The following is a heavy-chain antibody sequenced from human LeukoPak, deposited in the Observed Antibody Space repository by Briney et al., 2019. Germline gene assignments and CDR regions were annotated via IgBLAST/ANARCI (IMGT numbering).Heavy chain of an antibody. CDR2: INQVERT. CDR1: GGSLTGYS. Sequence: SEALSLTCAVDGGSLTGYSWAWVRQSPGEGLEWIGEINQVERTIYSPSLESRVSISLEASKNQFFLQLTSVAAADTAMYYCTRGRATPSRLFFDYYFMDVWGPGTPVTVSS. CDR3: TRGRATPSRLFFDYYFMDV. D-gene: IGHD2-15*01. J-gene: IGHJ6*03. V-gene: IGHV4-34*01.